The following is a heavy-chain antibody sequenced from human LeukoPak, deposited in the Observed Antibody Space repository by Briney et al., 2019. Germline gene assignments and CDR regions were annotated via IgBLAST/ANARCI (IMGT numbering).Heavy chain of an antibody. CDR3: ARVGDSTGQAFDY. D-gene: IGHD3-22*01. CDR1: GFTFSRYW. Sequence: GGSLRLSCAASGFTFSRYWVSWVRQAPGKGLEWVANIKKDGSEKYYVDSVKGRFTISRDNAKNSLYLQMNSLRAEDTAVYSCARVGDSTGQAFDYWGQGTLVTVSS. J-gene: IGHJ4*02. V-gene: IGHV3-7*05. CDR2: IKKDGSEK.